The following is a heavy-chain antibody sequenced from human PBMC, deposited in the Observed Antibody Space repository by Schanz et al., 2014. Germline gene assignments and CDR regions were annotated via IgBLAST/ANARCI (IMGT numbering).Heavy chain of an antibody. Sequence: QLQLVQSGTQVKKPGASVKVSCKASGYTLSAYSLHWVRQAPGQGLEWMGWINPNTGGTNFAQKFQGWVTVTRDTSISTVYMELSRVTYEDTAVYYCARGYGDSPTDFWGQGTLVTVSS. V-gene: IGHV1-2*04. J-gene: IGHJ4*02. CDR1: GYTLSAYS. D-gene: IGHD4-17*01. CDR3: ARGYGDSPTDF. CDR2: INPNTGGT.